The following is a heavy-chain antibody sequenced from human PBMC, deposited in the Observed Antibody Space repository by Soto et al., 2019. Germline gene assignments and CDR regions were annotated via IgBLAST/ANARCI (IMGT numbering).Heavy chain of an antibody. CDR2: ISVYNGNT. J-gene: IGHJ4*02. CDR1: GYSFATSG. D-gene: IGHD3-22*01. V-gene: IGHV1-18*01. Sequence: QVKLAQSGTEVKKPGASIKVSCKASGYSFATSGMTWVRQAPGQGLEWMGWISVYNGNTNYDQKLQDRATTTTDTSTNTDYLEVRNLRSDDTAVYYCARAGQYYDASGYADWGQGTLVTVS. CDR3: ARAGQYYDASGYAD.